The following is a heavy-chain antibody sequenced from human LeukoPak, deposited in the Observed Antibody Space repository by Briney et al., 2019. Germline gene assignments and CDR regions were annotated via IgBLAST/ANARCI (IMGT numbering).Heavy chain of an antibody. CDR3: ARTKHIVVVTAPFDY. CDR2: INSDGSST. D-gene: IGHD2-21*02. J-gene: IGHJ4*02. CDR1: GFTSSSYW. Sequence: GGSLRLSCAASGFTSSSYWMHWVRQAPGKGLVWVSRINSDGSSTSYADSVKGRFTISRDNAKNTLYLPMNSLRAEDTAVYYCARTKHIVVVTAPFDYWGQGTLVTVSS. V-gene: IGHV3-74*01.